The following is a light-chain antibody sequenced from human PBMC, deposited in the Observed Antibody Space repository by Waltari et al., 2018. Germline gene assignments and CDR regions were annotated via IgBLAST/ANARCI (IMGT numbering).Light chain of an antibody. J-gene: IGLJ3*02. CDR3: AAWDDSLNGVV. CDR1: RANIGNNV. Sequence: QSLLTQPPSVSEAPGQRVTISCSGSRANIGNNVLNWYQQLPGKPPKLLIYYDDLLPSGVSDRFSCAKSGTSASLAISGLQSEDEADYYCAAWDDSLNGVVFGGGTKLTVL. V-gene: IGLV1-36*01. CDR2: YDD.